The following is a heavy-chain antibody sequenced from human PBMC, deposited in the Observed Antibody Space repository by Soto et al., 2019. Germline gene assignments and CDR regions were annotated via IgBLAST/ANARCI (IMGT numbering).Heavy chain of an antibody. J-gene: IGHJ4*02. V-gene: IGHV1-3*05. Sequence: QVQLVQSGAEEKKPGASVKVSCKASGYTFTSYAMHWVRQAPGQRLEWMGWINAGNGNTKYSQKFQGRATITRDTXASTAYMELSSLRSEDTAVYYCARDVSIAAALYDYWGQGTLVTVSS. CDR3: ARDVSIAAALYDY. CDR1: GYTFTSYA. CDR2: INAGNGNT. D-gene: IGHD6-13*01.